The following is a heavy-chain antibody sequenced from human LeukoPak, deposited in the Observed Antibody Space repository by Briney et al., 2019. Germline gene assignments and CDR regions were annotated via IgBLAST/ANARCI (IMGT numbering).Heavy chain of an antibody. CDR1: GGSISSGSYY. V-gene: IGHV4-61*02. CDR3: ARAGITGTTRFDP. CDR2: IYTSGST. Sequence: SETLSLTCTVSGGSISSGSYYWRWIRQPAGKGLEWIGRIYTSGSTNYNPSLKSRVTISVDTSKNQFSLKLSSVTAADTAVYYCARAGITGTTRFDPWGQGTLVTVSS. J-gene: IGHJ5*02. D-gene: IGHD1-7*01.